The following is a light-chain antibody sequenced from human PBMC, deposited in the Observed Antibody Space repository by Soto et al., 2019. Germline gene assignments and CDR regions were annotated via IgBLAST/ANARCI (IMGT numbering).Light chain of an antibody. V-gene: IGKV3-11*01. CDR2: DAS. Sequence: EIVLTQSPATLSLSPGERAXXXXXASQSVSSYLAWYQQKPGQAPRLLIYDASNRATGIPARFSGSGSGTDFTLTISSLEPEDFAVYYCQQRSNWPSFGQGTRLEIK. J-gene: IGKJ5*01. CDR3: QQRSNWPS. CDR1: QSVSSY.